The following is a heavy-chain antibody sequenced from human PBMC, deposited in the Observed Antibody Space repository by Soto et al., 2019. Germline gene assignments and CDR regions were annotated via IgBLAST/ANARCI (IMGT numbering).Heavy chain of an antibody. Sequence: GASVKVSCKASGYTFTNYYMHWLRQAPGQGLEWMGWMNPRSGGSKYAQAFQDRVTMTRDGSISTAYMEMTSRRHGDTAVYFCARSDDSTSYPLDLWGPGTLVTVSS. CDR3: ARSDDSTSYPLDL. CDR2: MNPRSGGS. CDR1: GYTFTNYY. D-gene: IGHD4-4*01. V-gene: IGHV1-2*02. J-gene: IGHJ5*02.